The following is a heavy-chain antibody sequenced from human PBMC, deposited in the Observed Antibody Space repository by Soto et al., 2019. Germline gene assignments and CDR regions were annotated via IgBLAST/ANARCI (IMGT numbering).Heavy chain of an antibody. CDR2: IYYSGST. J-gene: IGHJ5*02. CDR1: GGSISSGGYY. D-gene: IGHD1-20*01. Sequence: SETLSFTCTVSGGSISSGGYYWSWIRQHPGKGLEWIGYIYYSGSTYYNPSLKSRVTISVDTSKNQFSLKLSSVTAADTAVYYCARVGGINWFDPWGQGTLVTVSS. CDR3: ARVGGINWFDP. V-gene: IGHV4-31*03.